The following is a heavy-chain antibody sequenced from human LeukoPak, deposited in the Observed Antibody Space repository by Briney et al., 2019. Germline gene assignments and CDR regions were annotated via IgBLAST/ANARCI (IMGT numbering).Heavy chain of an antibody. Sequence: PGGSLRLSCAASGFTFSSYAMSWVRQAPGQGLEWVSAISGSGGSTYYADSVKGRFTISRDNSKNTLYLQMNSLRAEDTAVYYCAKRVVVPAAMTIPDDAFDIWGQGTMVTVSS. CDR2: ISGSGGST. J-gene: IGHJ3*02. CDR1: GFTFSSYA. V-gene: IGHV3-23*01. CDR3: AKRVVVPAAMTIPDDAFDI. D-gene: IGHD2-2*01.